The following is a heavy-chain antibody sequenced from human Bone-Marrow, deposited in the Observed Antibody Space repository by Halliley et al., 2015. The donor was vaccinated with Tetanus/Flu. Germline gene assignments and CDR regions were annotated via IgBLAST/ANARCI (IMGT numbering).Heavy chain of an antibody. D-gene: IGHD4-17*01. J-gene: IGHJ4*02. CDR2: INSDGGSR. CDR3: ARGFRPTVTTYDYFDY. Sequence: RINSDGGSRSYADSVQGRFIISRDPPKNTLYLQMNSLRAEDTAVYYCARGFRPTVTTYDYFDYWGQGTLVTVSS. V-gene: IGHV3-74*01.